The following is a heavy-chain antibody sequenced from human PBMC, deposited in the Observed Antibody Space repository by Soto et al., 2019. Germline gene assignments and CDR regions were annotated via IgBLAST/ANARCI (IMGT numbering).Heavy chain of an antibody. V-gene: IGHV3-30-3*01. Sequence: QVQLVESGGGVVQPGRSLRLSCAASGFTFSSYALHWVRQAPGKGLERVAVISYDGNNKYYADSVKGRFTTSRHNSKNTLYLQMNSLRAEDTAVYYCARAGCDGGSCYTLVGLRYGMDVWGQGTTVTVSS. CDR1: GFTFSSYA. CDR2: ISYDGNNK. D-gene: IGHD2-15*01. J-gene: IGHJ6*02. CDR3: ARAGCDGGSCYTLVGLRYGMDV.